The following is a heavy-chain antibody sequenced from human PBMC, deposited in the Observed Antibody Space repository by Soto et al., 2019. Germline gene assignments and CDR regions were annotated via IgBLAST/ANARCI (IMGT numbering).Heavy chain of an antibody. J-gene: IGHJ4*02. CDR2: ISGNGRST. D-gene: IGHD3-10*01. Sequence: GGSLRLSCAASGVTFSNYALSWVRQAPGKGLEWVSGISGNGRSTHYSDSVKGRFTISRDNAKNSLYLQMNSLRAEDPAVYYCNAAVRTVSAPRADYWGQGTLVPVSS. V-gene: IGHV3-23*01. CDR3: NAAVRTVSAPRADY. CDR1: GVTFSNYA.